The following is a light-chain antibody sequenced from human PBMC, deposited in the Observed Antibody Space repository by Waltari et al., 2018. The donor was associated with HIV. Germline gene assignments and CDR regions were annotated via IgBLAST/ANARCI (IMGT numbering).Light chain of an antibody. Sequence: EIVLTQSPATLSLSPGERATLSCRASQSVSSYLAWYQQKPGQAPRILIYDASNRATEIPARFSGSGSGTDFTLTISSLEPEDFAVYYCQQRSNWPLTFGRGTKVEIK. CDR2: DAS. CDR1: QSVSSY. J-gene: IGKJ4*01. CDR3: QQRSNWPLT. V-gene: IGKV3-11*01.